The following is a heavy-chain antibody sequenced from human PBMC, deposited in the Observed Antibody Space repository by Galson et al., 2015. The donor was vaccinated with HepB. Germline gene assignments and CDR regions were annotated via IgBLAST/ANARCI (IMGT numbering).Heavy chain of an antibody. CDR3: ARDCFHIESYGNGWFDP. Sequence: SVKVSCKASGYTFIGYYIYWVRQAPGQGLEWMGRINPNSGRTDYAQKFQGRVTMTRDTSISTAYMELSSLRSDDTAVYYCARDCFHIESYGNGWFDPWGQGTRVTVSS. CDR2: INPNSGRT. J-gene: IGHJ5*02. CDR1: GYTFIGYY. V-gene: IGHV1-2*06. D-gene: IGHD2-21*01.